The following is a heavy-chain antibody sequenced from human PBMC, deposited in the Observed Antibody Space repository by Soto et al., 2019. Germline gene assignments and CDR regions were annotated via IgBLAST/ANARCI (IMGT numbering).Heavy chain of an antibody. J-gene: IGHJ6*02. D-gene: IGHD3-10*01. Sequence: QVQLVQSGAEVKKPGSSVKVSCKASGGTFSSYAISWVRQAPGQGLEWMGGIIPIFGTANYAQKFQGRVTNTADESTSTAYMELSRLRSEDTAVYDCARDPTSITHYYYDMDVWGQGTTVTVSS. CDR2: IIPIFGTA. V-gene: IGHV1-69*01. CDR1: GGTFSSYA. CDR3: ARDPTSITHYYYDMDV.